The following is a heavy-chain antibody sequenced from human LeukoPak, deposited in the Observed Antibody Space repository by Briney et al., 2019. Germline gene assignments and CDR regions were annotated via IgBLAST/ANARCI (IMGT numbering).Heavy chain of an antibody. CDR2: ISGSGGST. D-gene: IGHD6-13*01. Sequence: GGSLGLSCAASGFTFSSYAMSWFRQAPGKGLEWVSAISGSGGSTYYADSVKGRFTISRDNSKNTLYLQMNSLRAEDTAVYYCAGSLGYSSSWPIYYYYYYMDVWGKGTTVTVSS. CDR1: GFTFSSYA. CDR3: AGSLGYSSSWPIYYYYYYMDV. J-gene: IGHJ6*03. V-gene: IGHV3-23*01.